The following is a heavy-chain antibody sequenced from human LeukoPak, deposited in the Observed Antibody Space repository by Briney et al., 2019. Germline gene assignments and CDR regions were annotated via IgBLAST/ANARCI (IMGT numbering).Heavy chain of an antibody. J-gene: IGHJ5*02. CDR1: GFTFSSYA. V-gene: IGHV3-23*01. D-gene: IGHD2-8*01. CDR2: ISGSGGST. CDR3: TSLSDAIESFGTRNL. Sequence: GGSLRLSCAASGFTFSSYAMHWVRQAPGKGLEWVSVISGSGGSTHYTDPVNGRFTISRDNSKNTLSLQMNSLRAEDTAVYYCTSLSDAIESFGTRNLWGQGTLVTVSS.